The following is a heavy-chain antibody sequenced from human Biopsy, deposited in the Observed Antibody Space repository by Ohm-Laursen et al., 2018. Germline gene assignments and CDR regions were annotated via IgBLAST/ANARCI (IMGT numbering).Heavy chain of an antibody. V-gene: IGHV1-18*01. CDR1: GYSFTSYG. CDR3: ARVTLPLYLDY. CDR2: ISGYNGNT. Sequence: SVKVSCKASGYSFTSYGISWVRQAPGEGLEWMGRISGYNGNTNYAQKFQGRVTMTADTSTSTVYMEVRGLGSDDTAVYYCARVTLPLYLDYWGQGTRVSVSS. D-gene: IGHD5/OR15-5a*01. J-gene: IGHJ4*02.